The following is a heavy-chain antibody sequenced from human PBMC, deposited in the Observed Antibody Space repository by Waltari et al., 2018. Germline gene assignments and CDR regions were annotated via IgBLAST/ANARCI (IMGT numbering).Heavy chain of an antibody. J-gene: IGHJ5*02. V-gene: IGHV4-61*02. Sequence: QVQLQESGPGLVKPSQTLSLTCTVSGGSISSGSYYWSWIRQPAGKGLEWIGRICTSGSTDYTPSLRSRVTISVDTSKNQFSLKLSSVTAADTAVYYCARDCRYCSGGSCYRWFDPWGQGTLVTVSS. CDR3: ARDCRYCSGGSCYRWFDP. D-gene: IGHD2-15*01. CDR2: ICTSGST. CDR1: GGSISSGSYY.